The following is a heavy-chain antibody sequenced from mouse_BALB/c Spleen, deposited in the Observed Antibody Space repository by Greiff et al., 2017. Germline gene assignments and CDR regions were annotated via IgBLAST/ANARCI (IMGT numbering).Heavy chain of an antibody. D-gene: IGHD2-10*02. CDR2: INPYNDGT. CDR3: ARWEYGNYGAY. J-gene: IGHJ3*01. CDR1: GYSFTGYV. Sequence: VQLQQSGPELVKPGASVKMSCKASGYSFTGYVMHWVKQKPGQGLEWIGYINPYNDGTKYNEKFKGKATLTSDKSSSTAYMELSSLTSEDSAVYYCARWEYGNYGAYWGQGTLVTVSA. V-gene: IGHV1-14*01.